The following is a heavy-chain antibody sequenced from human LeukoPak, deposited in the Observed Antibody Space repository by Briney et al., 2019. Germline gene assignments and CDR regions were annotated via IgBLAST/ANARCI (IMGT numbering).Heavy chain of an antibody. CDR1: GYTFTSYD. D-gene: IGHD5-12*01. J-gene: IGHJ4*02. Sequence: ASVKVSCKASGYTFTSYDINWVRQATGQGLEWMGWMNPNSGNTGYAQKFQGRVTMTRDTSISTAYMELSRLRSDDTAVHYCASSWYSGYDYLSYFDYWGQGTLVTVSS. CDR2: MNPNSGNT. CDR3: ASSWYSGYDYLSYFDY. V-gene: IGHV1-8*01.